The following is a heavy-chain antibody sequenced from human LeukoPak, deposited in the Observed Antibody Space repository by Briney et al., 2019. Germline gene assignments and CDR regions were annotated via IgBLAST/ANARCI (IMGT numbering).Heavy chain of an antibody. CDR1: GYTFTNYG. D-gene: IGHD1-26*01. Sequence: ASVKVSCKASGYTFTNYGISWVRQAPGQGLEWMGWISAYNGDTSYAQRLQGRVIMTTDTSTSTAYMELRSLRSDDTAVYYCATDATGGATAGFDNWGQGTLVTVSS. V-gene: IGHV1-18*01. CDR2: ISAYNGDT. CDR3: ATDATGGATAGFDN. J-gene: IGHJ4*02.